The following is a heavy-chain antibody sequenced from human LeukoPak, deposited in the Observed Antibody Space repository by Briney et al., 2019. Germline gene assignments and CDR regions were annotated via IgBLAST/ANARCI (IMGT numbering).Heavy chain of an antibody. CDR1: GFTFSSYS. J-gene: IGHJ6*03. V-gene: IGHV3-21*01. CDR2: ISSSSSYI. Sequence: PGGSLRLSCAASGFTFSSYSMNWVRQAPGKGLEWVSSISSSSSYIYYADSVKGRFTISRDNAKNSLYLQMNSLRAEDTAAYYCAREAYYYYYMDVWGKGTTVTVSS. CDR3: AREAYYYYYMDV.